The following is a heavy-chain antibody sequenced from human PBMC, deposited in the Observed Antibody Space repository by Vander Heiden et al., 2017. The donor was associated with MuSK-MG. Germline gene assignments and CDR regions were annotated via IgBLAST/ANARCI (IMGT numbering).Heavy chain of an antibody. CDR3: ARTASLGD. V-gene: IGHV1-3*01. CDR1: GYTFTSYP. D-gene: IGHD2-21*02. Sequence: QVQLVQSGAEVKKPGVSGKVSCKASGYTFTSYPMHWVSQAPGKRLEWRGWINAGNGNTKYSQKFQGRVTITRDTSASTAYMELSSLRSEDTAVYYCARTASLGDWGQGTLVTVSS. J-gene: IGHJ4*02. CDR2: INAGNGNT.